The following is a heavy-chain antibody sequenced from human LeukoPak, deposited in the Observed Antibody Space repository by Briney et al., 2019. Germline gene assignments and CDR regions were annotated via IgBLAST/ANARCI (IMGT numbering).Heavy chain of an antibody. V-gene: IGHV3-53*01. J-gene: IGHJ3*02. D-gene: IGHD3-10*01. CDR2: IYSGGST. CDR3: ARDRNGGSGSYYHDAFDI. CDR1: GFTVSSSY. Sequence: GGSLRLSCAASGFTVSSSYMSWVRQAPGKGLEWVSVIYSGGSTYYADSVKGRFTISRDNSKNTLYLQMNSLRAEDTAVYYCARDRNGGSGSYYHDAFDIWGQGTMVTVSS.